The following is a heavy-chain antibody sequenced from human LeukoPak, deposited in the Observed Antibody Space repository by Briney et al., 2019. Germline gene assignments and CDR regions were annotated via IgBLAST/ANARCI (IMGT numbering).Heavy chain of an antibody. CDR3: ASANDYGDYALPGDY. CDR2: IKQDGSEK. CDR1: GFTFSSYW. Sequence: GGSLRLSCAASGFTFSSYWMSWVRQAPGKGLEWVANIKQDGSEKYYVDSVKGRFTISRDNAKNSLYLQMNSLRAEDTAVYYCASANDYGDYALPGDYCGQGTLVTVSS. D-gene: IGHD4-17*01. V-gene: IGHV3-7*03. J-gene: IGHJ4*02.